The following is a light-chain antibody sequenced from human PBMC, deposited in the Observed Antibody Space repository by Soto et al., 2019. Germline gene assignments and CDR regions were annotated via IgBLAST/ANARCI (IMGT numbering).Light chain of an antibody. Sequence: LTQPASVPGSPGQSINISCTGTSSDVVGYNYVSWYQHHPGKAPKLIIYDVSNRPSGVSNPFSGSKSGNTASLTISGLQPEDEADYYCSSYTTSNTRQIVFGTGTKVTVL. CDR3: SSYTTSNTRQIV. J-gene: IGLJ1*01. CDR2: DVS. V-gene: IGLV2-14*03. CDR1: SSDVVGYNY.